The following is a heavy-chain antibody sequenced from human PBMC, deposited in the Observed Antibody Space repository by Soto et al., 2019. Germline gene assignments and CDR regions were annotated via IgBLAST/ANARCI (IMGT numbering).Heavy chain of an antibody. CDR2: IYWDDDK. CDR1: GFSLSTSGVG. CDR3: AHRRHGSSGGPMRFDP. V-gene: IGHV2-5*02. Sequence: SGPTLVNPTQTLTLTCSFSGFSLSTSGVGVGWIRQPPGKALEWLALIYWDDDKRYSPFLKSRLTITKDTSKNQVVLTMTNMDPVDTATYYCAHRRHGSSGGPMRFDPWGQGTLVTVSS. J-gene: IGHJ5*02. D-gene: IGHD6-25*01.